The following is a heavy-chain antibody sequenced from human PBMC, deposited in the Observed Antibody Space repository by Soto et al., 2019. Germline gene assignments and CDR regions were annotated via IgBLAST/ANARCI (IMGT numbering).Heavy chain of an antibody. J-gene: IGHJ4*02. V-gene: IGHV3-23*01. CDR2: ISASGGST. CDR3: AQGRYGRSSDYHFNL. D-gene: IGHD6-6*01. Sequence: PGGSLRLSCAASGFTFSTYAMSWVRRAPGKGLEWVSLISASGGSTYYADSVKGRFAISRDNSKNTLYLHLNSLTADDAAVFHCAQGRYGRSSDYHFNLWGQGTLVTVSS. CDR1: GFTFSTYA.